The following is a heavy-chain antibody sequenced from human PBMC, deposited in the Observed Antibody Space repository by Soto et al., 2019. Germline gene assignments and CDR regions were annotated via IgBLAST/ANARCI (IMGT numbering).Heavy chain of an antibody. V-gene: IGHV1-69*01. D-gene: IGHD3-10*01. J-gene: IGHJ6*02. CDR2: VSPPFRTS. CDR3: ARVLYYGSGSYSPYGMDV. Sequence: QVQLVQSGAEVKKPGSSVKVSCKTSGVSFNNNGIGWVRQAPGHGLEWMGGVSPPFRTSNYARKFQGRISITAAASTDTVNMELSSLTSEDTAQYYCARVLYYGSGSYSPYGMDVWGQGTTVTVSS. CDR1: GVSFNNNG.